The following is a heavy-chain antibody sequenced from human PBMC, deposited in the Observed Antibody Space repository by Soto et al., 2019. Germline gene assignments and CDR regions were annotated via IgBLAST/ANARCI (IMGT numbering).Heavy chain of an antibody. D-gene: IGHD3-9*01. CDR1: GGSTSSGGYS. CDR3: ARHYDILTGYYWAWFDP. Sequence: PSETLSLTCAVSGGSTSSGGYSWSWIRQPPGKGLEWIGYIYHSGSTYYNPSLKSRVTISVDTSKNQFSLKLSSVTAADTAVYYCARHYDILTGYYWAWFDPWGQGTLVTVSS. CDR2: IYHSGST. J-gene: IGHJ5*02. V-gene: IGHV4-30-2*03.